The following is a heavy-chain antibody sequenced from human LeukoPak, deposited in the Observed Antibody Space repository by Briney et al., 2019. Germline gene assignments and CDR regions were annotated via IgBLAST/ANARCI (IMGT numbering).Heavy chain of an antibody. CDR3: VRGVAGSDY. V-gene: IGHV3-13*01. D-gene: IGHD6-19*01. CDR2: IGVAGDT. J-gene: IGHJ4*02. Sequence: GGSLRLSCAASGFTFISYDMHWVRQPIGKSLEWVSAIGVAGDTYYPGSVKGRFTISRENAKNSLYLQMDSLRAGDTAVYYCVRGVAGSDYWGQGTLVTVSS. CDR1: GFTFISYD.